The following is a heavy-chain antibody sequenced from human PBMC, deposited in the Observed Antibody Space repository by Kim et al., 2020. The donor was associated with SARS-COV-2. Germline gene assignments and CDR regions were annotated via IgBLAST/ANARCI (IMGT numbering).Heavy chain of an antibody. V-gene: IGHV4-59*08. CDR1: GGSISSYY. J-gene: IGHJ4*02. CDR2: IYYSGST. Sequence: SETLSLTCTVSGGSISSYYWSWIRQPPGKGLEWIGDIYYSGSTNYNPSLKSRVTISVDTSKNQFSLKLSSVTAADTAVYYCARGSNYYGSGSYDYWGQGTLVTVSS. CDR3: ARGSNYYGSGSYDY. D-gene: IGHD3-10*01.